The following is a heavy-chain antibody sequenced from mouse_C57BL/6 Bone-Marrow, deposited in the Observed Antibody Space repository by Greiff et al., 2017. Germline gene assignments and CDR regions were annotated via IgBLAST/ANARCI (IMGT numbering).Heavy chain of an antibody. CDR3: ASGITTVVGDY. D-gene: IGHD1-1*01. Sequence: EVKLMESGGGLVQPGGSLSLSCAASGFTFTDYYMSWVRQPPGKALEWLGFIRNKANGYTTEYSASVKGRFTISRDNSQSILYLQMNALRAEDSATYYCASGITTVVGDYWGQGTTLTVSS. V-gene: IGHV7-3*01. CDR2: IRNKANGYTT. CDR1: GFTFTDYY. J-gene: IGHJ2*01.